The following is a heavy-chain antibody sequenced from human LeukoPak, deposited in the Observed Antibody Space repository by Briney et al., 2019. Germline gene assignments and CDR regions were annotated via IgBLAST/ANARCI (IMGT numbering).Heavy chain of an antibody. D-gene: IGHD6-13*01. Sequence: GGSLRLSCAASGFTFYTYGMHWVRQAPGKGLEYVSGIGPDGGTTYYANSVKGRFTISRDNSKSMLYLQMGSLTADDMAVYYCARGAQLTASWGQGTLVTVSS. CDR3: ARGAQLTAS. CDR1: GFTFYTYG. V-gene: IGHV3-64*01. CDR2: IGPDGGTT. J-gene: IGHJ5*02.